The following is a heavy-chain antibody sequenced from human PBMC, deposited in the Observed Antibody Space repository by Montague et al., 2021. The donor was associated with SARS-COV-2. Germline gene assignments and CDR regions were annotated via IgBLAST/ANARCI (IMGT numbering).Heavy chain of an antibody. Sequence: SETLSLTCTVSGASISSSYWGWIRQTAGKGLEWIGRIDTSGSPKYNPSLKSRATMSLDTSKNQFSLKVNSVTVADTAMYFCARDGRRLYTYGSLDYWDQGILVTVSS. CDR3: ARDGRRLYTYGSLDY. V-gene: IGHV4-4*07. J-gene: IGHJ4*02. CDR2: IDTSGSP. CDR1: GASISSSY. D-gene: IGHD5-18*01.